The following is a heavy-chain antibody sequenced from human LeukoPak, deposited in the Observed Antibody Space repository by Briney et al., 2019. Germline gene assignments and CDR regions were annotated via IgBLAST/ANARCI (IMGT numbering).Heavy chain of an antibody. D-gene: IGHD4-23*01. Sequence: PGGSLRLSCAASGFTFSNYAMSWVRQAPGKGLEWVSIVSGSGDSTYYADSVKGRFTISRDNSKNTLYLQMNTLRAEDTAVYYCAKDTGDYGGNSLGVDNYWGQGTLVTVSS. CDR2: VSGSGDST. J-gene: IGHJ4*02. V-gene: IGHV3-23*01. CDR1: GFTFSNYA. CDR3: AKDTGDYGGNSLGVDNY.